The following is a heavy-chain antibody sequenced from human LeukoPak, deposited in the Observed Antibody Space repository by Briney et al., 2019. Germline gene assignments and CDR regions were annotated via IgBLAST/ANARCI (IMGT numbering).Heavy chain of an antibody. D-gene: IGHD3-10*01. CDR3: ARETRHVLWFGEAPVWFDP. J-gene: IGHJ5*02. Sequence: SETLSLTCTVSGYSISSGYYWGWIRQPPGKGLEWIGTIYHSGSTYYNPSLKSRVTISVDTSKNQFSLKLSSVTAADTAVYYCARETRHVLWFGEAPVWFDPWGQGTLVTVSS. CDR1: GYSISSGYY. CDR2: IYHSGST. V-gene: IGHV4-38-2*02.